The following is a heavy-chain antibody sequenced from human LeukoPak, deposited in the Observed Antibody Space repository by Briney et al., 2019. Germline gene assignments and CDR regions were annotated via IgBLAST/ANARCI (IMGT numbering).Heavy chain of an antibody. V-gene: IGHV1-46*01. J-gene: IGHJ4*02. D-gene: IGHD3-10*01. CDR2: INPSGGST. CDR1: GYTFTSYY. Sequence: GASVKVSCKASGYTFTSYYMHWVRQAPGQGLEWMGIINPSGGSTNYAQKFQGRVTMTRNTSISTAYMELSSLRSEDTAVYYCARKASIKIRPFDYWGQGTLVTVSS. CDR3: ARKASIKIRPFDY.